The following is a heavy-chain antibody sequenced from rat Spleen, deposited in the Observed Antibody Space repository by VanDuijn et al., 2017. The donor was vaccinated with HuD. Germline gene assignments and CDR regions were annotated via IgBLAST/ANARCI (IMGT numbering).Heavy chain of an antibody. Sequence: EVQLVESGGGLVQPGRSLTLSCVASGFTFNNYWMTWIRQAPKKGLEWVATIIYDGSSTYDRDSVKGGFTISRDNAKNTRYLQMDSLTSEDTATYYCARLAGTTVLDYYFDYWGQGVMVTVSS. CDR2: IIYDGSST. J-gene: IGHJ2*01. V-gene: IGHV5-17*01. D-gene: IGHD1-1*01. CDR3: ARLAGTTVLDYYFDY. CDR1: GFTFNNYW.